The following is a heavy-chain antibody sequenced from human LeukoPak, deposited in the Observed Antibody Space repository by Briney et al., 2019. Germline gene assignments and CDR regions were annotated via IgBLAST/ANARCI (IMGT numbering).Heavy chain of an antibody. J-gene: IGHJ4*02. CDR2: VKQDGSER. Sequence: PGGSLRLSCEASGFSMSVYWVSWVRQAPGKGLEWVGNVKQDGSERNYVDSVKGRFTISRDSAKKSLYLQMNSLRAEHTAVYYCARDWGAYYHFFDYWGQGTLVTVSS. CDR1: GFSMSVYW. V-gene: IGHV3-7*01. D-gene: IGHD3-22*01. CDR3: ARDWGAYYHFFDY.